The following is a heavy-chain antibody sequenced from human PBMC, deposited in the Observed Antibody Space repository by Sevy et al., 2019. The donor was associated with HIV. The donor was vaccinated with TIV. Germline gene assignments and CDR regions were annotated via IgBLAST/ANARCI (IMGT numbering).Heavy chain of an antibody. Sequence: ASVKVSCKVSGYSHSDISMHWVRQTPGKGFEWMGRFDPEDGETIYAQKFQGRFTMTEDTSTDTAYMELSSLTSEDTAVYYCATAREYYEDNSGYLDYWGQGTLVTVSS. J-gene: IGHJ4*02. V-gene: IGHV1-24*01. CDR2: FDPEDGET. CDR3: ATAREYYEDNSGYLDY. D-gene: IGHD3-22*01. CDR1: GYSHSDIS.